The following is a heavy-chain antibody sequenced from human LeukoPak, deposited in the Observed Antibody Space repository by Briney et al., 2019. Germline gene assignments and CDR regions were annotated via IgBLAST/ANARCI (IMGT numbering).Heavy chain of an antibody. J-gene: IGHJ6*03. Sequence: GGSLRLSCAASGFTFSSYWMHWVRQAPGKGLVWVSRINSDGSSTSYADSVKGRFTISRDNAKNTLYLQMNNLRAEDTAVYYCARSFRVVRGMDVWGKGTTVTVSS. D-gene: IGHD3-10*01. CDR3: ARSFRVVRGMDV. V-gene: IGHV3-74*01. CDR1: GFTFSSYW. CDR2: INSDGSST.